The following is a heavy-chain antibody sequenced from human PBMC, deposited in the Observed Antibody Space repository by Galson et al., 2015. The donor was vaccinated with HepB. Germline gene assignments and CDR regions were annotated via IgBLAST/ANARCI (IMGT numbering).Heavy chain of an antibody. Sequence: SLRLSCAASGFTFSSYGMHWVRQAPGKGLEWVAVIWYDGSNKYYADSVKGRFTISRDNSKNTLYLQMNSLRAEDTAVYYCAREGMIVVGMYYFDYWGQGTLVTVSS. CDR3: AREGMIVVGMYYFDY. CDR1: GFTFSSYG. CDR2: IWYDGSNK. D-gene: IGHD3-22*01. V-gene: IGHV3-33*08. J-gene: IGHJ4*02.